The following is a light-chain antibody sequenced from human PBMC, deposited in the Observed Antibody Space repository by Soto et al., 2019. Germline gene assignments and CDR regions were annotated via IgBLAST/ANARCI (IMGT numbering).Light chain of an antibody. CDR3: AAWDDSLSGYYV. CDR2: RNN. V-gene: IGLV1-47*01. Sequence: QSVLPQPPSASGTPGQRVTISCSGSSSNIGSNYVYWYQQLPGTAPKLLIYRNNQRPSGVPDRFSGSKSGTSASLAISGLRSEDEAEYYCAAWDDSLSGYYVFGTGTKVTVL. J-gene: IGLJ1*01. CDR1: SSNIGSNY.